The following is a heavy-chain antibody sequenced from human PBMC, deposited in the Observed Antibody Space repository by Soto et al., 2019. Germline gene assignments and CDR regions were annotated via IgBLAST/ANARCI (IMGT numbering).Heavy chain of an antibody. CDR1: GFTFNNYA. Sequence: EEQLLESGGGLVQPGGSLRLSCAGSGFTFNNYAMSWVRQAPGKGLEWVSVISGSGGSTYYGDSVKGRFTISRDNSKNTLYLQMNSLRAEDTAVYYCAKDLLSYFYASGSDVWGQGTQVTVSS. D-gene: IGHD3-10*01. J-gene: IGHJ4*02. CDR3: AKDLLSYFYASGSDV. V-gene: IGHV3-23*01. CDR2: ISGSGGST.